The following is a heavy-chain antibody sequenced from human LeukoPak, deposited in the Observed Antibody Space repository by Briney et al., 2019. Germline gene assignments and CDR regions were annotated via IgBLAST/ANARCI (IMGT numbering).Heavy chain of an antibody. CDR1: GYTFTSYD. D-gene: IGHD6-13*01. CDR2: MNPNSGNT. J-gene: IGHJ4*02. Sequence: GASVKVSCKASGYTFTSYDINWVRQAPGQGLEWMGWMNPNSGNTGYAQKFQGRVTMTRNTSISTAYMELSSLRSEDTAVYYCAGVGQQLVDSAGYWGRGTLVTVSS. V-gene: IGHV1-8*01. CDR3: AGVGQQLVDSAGY.